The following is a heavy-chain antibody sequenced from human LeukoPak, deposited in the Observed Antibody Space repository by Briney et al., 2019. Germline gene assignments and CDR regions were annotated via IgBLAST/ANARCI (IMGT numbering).Heavy chain of an antibody. CDR1: GYTFTGYY. D-gene: IGHD1-14*01. CDR2: INPNSGGT. Sequence: ASVKVSCKSSGYTFTGYYMHWVRQAPGQGLEWMGWINPNSGGTNYAQKFQGRVTMTRDTSISTAYMELSRLRSDDTAVYYCAPTAEVYYFDYWGQGTLVSVSS. V-gene: IGHV1-2*02. J-gene: IGHJ4*02. CDR3: APTAEVYYFDY.